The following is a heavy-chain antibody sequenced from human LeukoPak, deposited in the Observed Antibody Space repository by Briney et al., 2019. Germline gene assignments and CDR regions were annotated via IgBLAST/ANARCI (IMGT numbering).Heavy chain of an antibody. CDR3: ARDLWDIVVAGVDTAMGIFDY. CDR1: GYTFTSYA. V-gene: IGHV1-3*01. CDR2: INAGNGNT. J-gene: IGHJ4*02. Sequence: ASVKVSCKASGYTFTSYAMHWVRQAPGRRLEWMGRINAGNGNTKYSQKFQGRVTITRDTSASTAYMELSSLRSEDTAVYYCARDLWDIVVAGVDTAMGIFDYWGQGTLVTVSS. D-gene: IGHD5-18*01.